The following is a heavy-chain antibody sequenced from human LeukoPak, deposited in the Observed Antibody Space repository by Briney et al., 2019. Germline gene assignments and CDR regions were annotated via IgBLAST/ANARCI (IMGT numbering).Heavy chain of an antibody. CDR1: GGSITTSSYY. D-gene: IGHD2/OR15-2a*01. V-gene: IGHV4-39*01. J-gene: IGHJ2*01. CDR3: ARAFRARYFYL. CDR2: IYYSGST. Sequence: SETLSLTCTVSGGSITTSSYYWGWIRQPPGKGLEWIGIIYYSGSTYYNPSLKGRVTISVDTSKNQFSLKLSSVTAADTAVYYCARAFRARYFYLWGRGTLVTVSS.